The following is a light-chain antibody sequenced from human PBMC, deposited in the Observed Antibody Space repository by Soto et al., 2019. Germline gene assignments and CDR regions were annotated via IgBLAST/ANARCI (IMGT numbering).Light chain of an antibody. CDR3: HQRGDWPT. CDR2: DTS. J-gene: IGKJ4*01. V-gene: IGKV3-11*01. Sequence: EIVVTQSPATLSLSPGDRATLSCRTSQNVNYYLAWYQQKPGQAPRLLIYDTSNRATGIPARFTGSGSGTDFTLTISSLEPEDFVVYYCHQRGDWPTFGGGTKVEI. CDR1: QNVNYY.